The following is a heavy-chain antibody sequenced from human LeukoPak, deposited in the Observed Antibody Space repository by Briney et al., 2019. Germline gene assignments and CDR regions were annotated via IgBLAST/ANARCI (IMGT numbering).Heavy chain of an antibody. V-gene: IGHV3-30-3*01. D-gene: IGHD7-27*01. CDR3: GRDDWGSLNY. CDR1: GFTFSNYA. J-gene: IGHJ4*02. CDR2: ISYDGSNK. Sequence: PGGSLRLSCAASGFTFSNYAMHWVRQAPGKGLEWVAVISYDGSNKYYADSVKGRFTISRDNSKNTLYLQMNSLRAEDTAVYYCGRDDWGSLNYWGQGTLVTVSS.